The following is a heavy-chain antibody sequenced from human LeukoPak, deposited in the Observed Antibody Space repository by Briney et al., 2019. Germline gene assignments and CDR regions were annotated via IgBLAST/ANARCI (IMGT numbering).Heavy chain of an antibody. Sequence: GDSVKISCKGSGYSFETYWVAWVRQMPGGGLEYMGIIYPGDSETKYSPSFQGRITISADKSVDTAYLQWSRLEASDSAMYYCARLFTGYYHMDVWGRGTTVTVSS. J-gene: IGHJ6*03. V-gene: IGHV5-51*01. D-gene: IGHD2-15*01. CDR2: IYPGDSET. CDR1: GYSFETYW. CDR3: ARLFTGYYHMDV.